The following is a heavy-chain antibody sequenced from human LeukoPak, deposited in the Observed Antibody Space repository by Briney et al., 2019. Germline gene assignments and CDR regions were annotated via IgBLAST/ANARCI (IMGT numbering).Heavy chain of an antibody. CDR2: IGSTI. J-gene: IGHJ4*02. CDR3: ARDNYDFWSGYYD. Sequence: GGSLRLSCVASGFSFSDYYMSWIRQAPGKGLEWVSYIGSTIYYADSVKGRFTISRDNAKNSLYLQMNSLRAEDTAVYYCARDNYDFWSGYYDWGQGTLVTVSS. V-gene: IGHV3-11*04. CDR1: GFSFSDYY. D-gene: IGHD3-3*01.